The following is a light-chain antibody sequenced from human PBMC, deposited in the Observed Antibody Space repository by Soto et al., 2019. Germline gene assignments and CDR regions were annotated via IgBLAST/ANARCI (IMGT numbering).Light chain of an antibody. Sequence: EIVLTQSPGTLSLSPGERATLSCRASQSISGSHLAWYQQKPGQAPRLLIYGASTRATGIPDRFSGSGSGTDFTLTISRLEPEDFAVYYCQQYGRSITFGQGTRLEI. CDR1: QSISGSH. V-gene: IGKV3-20*01. J-gene: IGKJ5*01. CDR3: QQYGRSIT. CDR2: GAS.